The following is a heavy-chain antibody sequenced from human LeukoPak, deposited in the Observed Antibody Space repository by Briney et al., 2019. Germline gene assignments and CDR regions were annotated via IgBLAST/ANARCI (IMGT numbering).Heavy chain of an antibody. CDR3: ARDFGYYDILTGYPEGVWFDP. Sequence: ASVKVSCKASGYTFTGYYMHWVRQAPGQGLEWMGWINPSSGGTNYAQKFQGRVTMTRDTSISTAYMELSRLRSDDTAVYYCARDFGYYDILTGYPEGVWFDPWGQGTLVTVSS. CDR2: INPSSGGT. D-gene: IGHD3-9*01. V-gene: IGHV1-2*02. J-gene: IGHJ5*02. CDR1: GYTFTGYY.